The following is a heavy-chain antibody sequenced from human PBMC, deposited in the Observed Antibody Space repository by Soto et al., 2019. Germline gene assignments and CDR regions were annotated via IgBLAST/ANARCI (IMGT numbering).Heavy chain of an antibody. V-gene: IGHV4-61*01. Sequence: SETLYLTCTVYDGSVSSGTYYCSWIRQPPGKGLEWIGYIYYSGSTNYNPSLKSRVTISVDTSKNQFSLKLGSVTAADTAVYYCASKAFQNSGDYDDAFHISSPGTMVP. CDR1: DGSVSSGTYY. D-gene: IGHD4-17*01. CDR3: ASKAFQNSGDYDDAFHI. CDR2: IYYSGST. J-gene: IGHJ3*02.